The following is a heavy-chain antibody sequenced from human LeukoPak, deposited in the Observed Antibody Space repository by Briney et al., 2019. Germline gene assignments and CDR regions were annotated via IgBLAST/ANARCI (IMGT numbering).Heavy chain of an antibody. D-gene: IGHD2-2*01. Sequence: GIINPSGGSTSYAQKFQGRVTMTRDTSTSTVYMELSSLRSEDTAVYYCARAFVVVPAAFGYWGQGTLVTVSS. CDR2: INPSGGST. CDR3: ARAFVVVPAAFGY. V-gene: IGHV1-46*01. J-gene: IGHJ4*02.